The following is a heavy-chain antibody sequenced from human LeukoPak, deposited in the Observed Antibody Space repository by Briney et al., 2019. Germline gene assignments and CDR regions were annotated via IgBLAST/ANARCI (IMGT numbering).Heavy chain of an antibody. Sequence: GASVKVSCKASGYTFTGYYMHWVRQAPGQGLEWMGGIIPIFGTANYAQKFQGRVTITADESTSTAYMELSSLRSEDTAVYYCARNDGLSFDYWGQGTLVTVSS. J-gene: IGHJ4*02. D-gene: IGHD3-9*01. CDR1: GYTFTGYY. CDR3: ARNDGLSFDY. V-gene: IGHV1-69*13. CDR2: IIPIFGTA.